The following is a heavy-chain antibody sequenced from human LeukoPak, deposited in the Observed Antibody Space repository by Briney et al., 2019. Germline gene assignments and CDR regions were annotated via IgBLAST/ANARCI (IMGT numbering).Heavy chain of an antibody. CDR1: GFTFSSYS. Sequence: GGSLRLSCAASGFTFSSYSMNWVRQAPGKGLEWVSYISSSSTIYYADSVKGRFTISRDNAKNSLYLQMNSLRAEDTAVYYCARSPTLSSNYGHYWGQGTLVTVSS. J-gene: IGHJ4*02. CDR3: ARSPTLSSNYGHY. V-gene: IGHV3-48*01. CDR2: ISSSSTI. D-gene: IGHD4-11*01.